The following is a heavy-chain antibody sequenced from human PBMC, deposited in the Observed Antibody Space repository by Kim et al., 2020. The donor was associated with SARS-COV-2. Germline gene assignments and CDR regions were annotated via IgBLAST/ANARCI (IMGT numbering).Heavy chain of an antibody. CDR3: ARLCGPDGYVPRDY. D-gene: IGHD5-12*01. CDR2: ISGSGGTT. Sequence: GGSLRLSCAGSGFTFSNHGMSWVRQAPGKGLEWVSGISGSGGTTYYADSVKGRFTISRDNSKNTLYLQMNILRAEDTAVYYCARLCGPDGYVPRDYWGQGTLVTVSS. J-gene: IGHJ4*02. V-gene: IGHV3-23*01. CDR1: GFTFSNHG.